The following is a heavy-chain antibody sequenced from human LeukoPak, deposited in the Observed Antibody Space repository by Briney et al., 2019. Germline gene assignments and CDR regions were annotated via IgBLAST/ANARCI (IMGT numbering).Heavy chain of an antibody. J-gene: IGHJ3*02. CDR3: ARTRLTGDPYEAFDI. V-gene: IGHV1-2*02. CDR1: GYTFTGYY. D-gene: IGHD7-27*01. Sequence: GASVNVSCKASGYTFTGYYMQWVRQAPGQGLEWMGWINPNSGGTKYAQKFQGRVTMTRDTSITTAYMELTSLEFDDTAVYYCARTRLTGDPYEAFDIWGQGTMVTVSS. CDR2: INPNSGGT.